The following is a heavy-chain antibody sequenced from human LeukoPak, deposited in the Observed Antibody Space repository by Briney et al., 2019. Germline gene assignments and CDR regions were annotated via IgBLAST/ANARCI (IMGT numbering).Heavy chain of an antibody. V-gene: IGHV3-23*01. J-gene: IGHJ4*02. D-gene: IGHD7-27*01. Sequence: GGSLRLSCMVSGFTFSDCAISWVRQAPGKGLEWVSALSGSGVNTYYADSVKGRFTLSRDNSKNTLYLQMNSLRVEDTAVYYCAKDAVTGRSGVFDYWGQGTLVTVSS. CDR1: GFTFSDCA. CDR2: LSGSGVNT. CDR3: AKDAVTGRSGVFDY.